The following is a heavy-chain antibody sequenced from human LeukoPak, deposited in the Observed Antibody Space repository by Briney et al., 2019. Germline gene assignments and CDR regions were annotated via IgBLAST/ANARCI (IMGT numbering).Heavy chain of an antibody. J-gene: IGHJ5*02. CDR2: INWSSGSI. CDR1: GFTFDDYG. D-gene: IGHD2-15*01. Sequence: GRSLRLSCAASGFTFDDYGMHWVRQAPGKGLEWVSGINWSSGSIGCADSVKGRFTISRDNAKNSLYLHMSSLRAEDTALYYCVKDSYSRRTGWFDPWGQGTLVTVSS. V-gene: IGHV3-9*01. CDR3: VKDSYSRRTGWFDP.